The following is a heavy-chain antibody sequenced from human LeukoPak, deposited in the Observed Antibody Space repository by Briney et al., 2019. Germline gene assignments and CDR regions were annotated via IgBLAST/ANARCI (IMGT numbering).Heavy chain of an antibody. Sequence: SETLSLTCAVYGGSFSGYYWSWIRQPPGKGLEWIGEINHSGSTNYNPSLKSRVTISVDTSKNQFSLKLSSVTAADTAVYYCARSTLLWFGEAMGGMDVWGQGTTVTVSS. V-gene: IGHV4-34*01. CDR1: GGSFSGYY. D-gene: IGHD3-10*01. CDR2: INHSGST. J-gene: IGHJ6*02. CDR3: ARSTLLWFGEAMGGMDV.